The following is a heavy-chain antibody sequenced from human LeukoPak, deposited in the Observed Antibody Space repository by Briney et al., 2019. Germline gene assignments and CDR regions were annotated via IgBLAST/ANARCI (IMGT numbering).Heavy chain of an antibody. V-gene: IGHV4-39*07. Sequence: SETLSLTCTVSGGSISSSSYYWGWIRQPPGKGLEWIGSIYYSGSTYYNPSLKSRVTISVDTSKNQFSLKLSSVTAADTAAYYCARGPLGYCSSTSCYAYYYMDVWGKGTTVTVSS. CDR2: IYYSGST. J-gene: IGHJ6*03. CDR1: GGSISSSSYY. D-gene: IGHD2-2*01. CDR3: ARGPLGYCSSTSCYAYYYMDV.